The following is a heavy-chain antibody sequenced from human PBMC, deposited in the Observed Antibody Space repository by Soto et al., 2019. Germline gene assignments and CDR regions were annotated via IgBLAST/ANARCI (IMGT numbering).Heavy chain of an antibody. D-gene: IGHD2-15*01. CDR1: GGSISSSSYY. J-gene: IGHJ4*02. CDR2: IYYSGST. Sequence: QLQLQESGPGLVKPSETLSLTCTVSGGSISSSSYYWGWIRQPPGKGLEWIGSIYYSGSTYYNPSLRSRVFISVDTSKKQFSLKLRSVTAADTAVYYCARERGYCSGGSCPVDYWGQGTLVTVSS. V-gene: IGHV4-39*02. CDR3: ARERGYCSGGSCPVDY.